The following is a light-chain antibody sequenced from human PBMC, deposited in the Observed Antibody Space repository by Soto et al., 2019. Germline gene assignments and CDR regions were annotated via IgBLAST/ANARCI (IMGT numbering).Light chain of an antibody. CDR3: SSYAGSNKLV. Sequence: QSVLTQPPSASGSPGQSVTIPCTGTSSDVGGYNYVSLYQQHPGKAPKLMIYEVSKRPSGVPDRFSGSKSGDTASLTVSGLQAEDGAEYYCSSYAGSNKLVFGGGTKVTVL. V-gene: IGLV2-8*01. CDR2: EVS. CDR1: SSDVGGYNY. J-gene: IGLJ2*01.